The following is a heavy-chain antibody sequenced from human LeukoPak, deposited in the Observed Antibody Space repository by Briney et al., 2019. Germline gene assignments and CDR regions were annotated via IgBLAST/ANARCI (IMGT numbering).Heavy chain of an antibody. CDR2: INIDGSSI. Sequence: QPGGSLRLSCVASGFSLRNYWMHWVRQAPGKGLVWVSRINIDGSSISYADSVKGRFTISRDNAKNTLYVQMKSLRAEDTAVYYCARDWGYCSSTSCYTVDYWGQGTLVTVSS. CDR1: GFSLRNYW. J-gene: IGHJ4*02. D-gene: IGHD2-2*02. V-gene: IGHV3-74*01. CDR3: ARDWGYCSSTSCYTVDY.